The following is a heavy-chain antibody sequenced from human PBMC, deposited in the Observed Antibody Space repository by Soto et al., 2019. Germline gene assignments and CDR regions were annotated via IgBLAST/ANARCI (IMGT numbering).Heavy chain of an antibody. V-gene: IGHV3-21*01. J-gene: IGHJ1*01. CDR2: ITGSSSHI. CDR3: ARDPSDLWEPDQELDH. Sequence: GFLRMRCVLSGFPLGSYSINWVRPAPGKGLEWVSSITGSSSHIYYADSVKGRFTISRDNAKNSLYLQMNSMRAEDTAVYYCARDPSDLWEPDQELDHWRQGSRVT. CDR1: GFPLGSYS. D-gene: IGHD1-26*01.